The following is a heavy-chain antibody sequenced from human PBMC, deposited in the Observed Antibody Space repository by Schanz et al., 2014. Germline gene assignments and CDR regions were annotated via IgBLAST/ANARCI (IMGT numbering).Heavy chain of an antibody. V-gene: IGHV1-69*02. CDR3: ARNIIATARAYDI. Sequence: QVQLVQSGAEVKKPGSSVKVSCKASGDTFRSYTINWVRHAPGQGLEWMGRIIPITGITNYAQKFQGRVTLTTDTSTSTAYMELRSLRSDDTAVYYCARNIIATARAYDIWGQGTMVTVSS. J-gene: IGHJ3*02. CDR1: GDTFRSYT. CDR2: IIPITGIT. D-gene: IGHD6-13*01.